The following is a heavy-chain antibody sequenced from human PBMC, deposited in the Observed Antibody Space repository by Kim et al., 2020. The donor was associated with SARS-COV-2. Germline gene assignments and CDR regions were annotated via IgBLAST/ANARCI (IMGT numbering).Heavy chain of an antibody. V-gene: IGHV4-39*07. CDR1: GGSISSSSYY. Sequence: SETLSLTCTVSGGSISSSSYYWGWIRQPPGKGLEWIGSIYYSGSTYYNPSLKSRVTISVDTSKNQFSLKLSSVTAADTAVYYCARESSGYYYSDAFDIWG. J-gene: IGHJ3*02. CDR2: IYYSGST. D-gene: IGHD3-22*01. CDR3: ARESSGYYYSDAFDI.